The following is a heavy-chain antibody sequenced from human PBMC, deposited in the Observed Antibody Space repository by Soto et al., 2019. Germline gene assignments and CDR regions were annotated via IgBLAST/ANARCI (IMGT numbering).Heavy chain of an antibody. D-gene: IGHD3-22*01. V-gene: IGHV4-4*07. CDR1: GGSISSYY. Sequence: SETLSLTCTVSGGSISSYYWSWIRQPAGKGLEWIGRIYTSGSTNYNPSLKSRVTMSVATSKNQFSLKLSSVTAADTAVYFCVGNYDSSFDYWGRGTLVTVSS. J-gene: IGHJ4*02. CDR3: VGNYDSSFDY. CDR2: IYTSGST.